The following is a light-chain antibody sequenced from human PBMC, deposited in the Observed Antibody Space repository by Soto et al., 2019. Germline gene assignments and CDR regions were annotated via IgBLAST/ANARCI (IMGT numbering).Light chain of an antibody. CDR3: QQYGSSPVFT. J-gene: IGKJ3*01. CDR1: QSVSSSY. V-gene: IGKV3-20*01. CDR2: GAS. Sequence: EIVLTQSPGTLSLSPGEGATLSCRASQSVSSSYLAWYQQKPGQAPRLRIYGASSRATGIPDRFSGSGSGTDFTLTISRLEPEDFAVYYCQQYGSSPVFTFGPGTKVDIK.